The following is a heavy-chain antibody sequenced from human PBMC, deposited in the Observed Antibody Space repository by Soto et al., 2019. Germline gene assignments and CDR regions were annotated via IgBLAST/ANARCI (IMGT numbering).Heavy chain of an antibody. V-gene: IGHV3-23*01. CDR1: GFTFSSYA. J-gene: IGHJ4*02. CDR3: AKDIVVVPAAKGGDYFDY. Sequence: GGSLRLSCAASGFTFSSYAMSWVRQAPGKGLEWVSAISGSGGSTYYADSVKGRFTISRDNSKNTLYLQMNSLRAEDTAVYYCAKDIVVVPAAKGGDYFDYWGQGTLVTVSS. CDR2: ISGSGGST. D-gene: IGHD2-2*01.